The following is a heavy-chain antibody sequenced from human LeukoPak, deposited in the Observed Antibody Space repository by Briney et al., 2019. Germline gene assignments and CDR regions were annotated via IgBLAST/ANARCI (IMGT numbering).Heavy chain of an antibody. CDR1: GFTVSSNS. D-gene: IGHD6-19*01. CDR3: ARGGYSSGWYSRGAIDY. V-gene: IGHV3-66*03. CDR2: IYSDNT. Sequence: LAGGSLRLSCTVSGFTVSSNSMSWVRQAPGKELEWVSFIYSDNTHYSDSVKGRFTISRDNSKNTLYLQMNSLRAEDTAVYYCARGGYSSGWYSRGAIDYWGQGTLVTVSS. J-gene: IGHJ4*02.